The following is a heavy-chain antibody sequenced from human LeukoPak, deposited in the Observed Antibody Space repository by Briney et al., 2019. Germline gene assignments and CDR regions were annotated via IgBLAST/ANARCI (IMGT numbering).Heavy chain of an antibody. V-gene: IGHV1-46*01. D-gene: IGHD1-26*01. CDR1: GYTFTSYY. J-gene: IGHJ4*02. CDR2: INPSGGST. Sequence: ASVKVSCKASGYTFTSYYMHWVRQAPGQGLEWMGIINPSGGSTSYAQKFQGRVTMTRDTSTSTVYVELSSLRSEDTAVYYCARGEERGRREWELRFDYWGQGTLVTVSS. CDR3: ARGEERGRREWELRFDY.